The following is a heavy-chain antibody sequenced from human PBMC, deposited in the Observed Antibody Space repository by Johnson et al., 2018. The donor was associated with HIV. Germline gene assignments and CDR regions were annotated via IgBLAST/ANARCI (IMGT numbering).Heavy chain of an antibody. V-gene: IGHV3-23*03. D-gene: IGHD6-13*01. CDR3: AKDRRIAAATGDVFDM. CDR2: ITSDGSYT. CDR1: GFTFSSYA. Sequence: VQLVESGGGLVQPGGSLRLSCAASGFTFSSYAMNWVRQAPGKGLVWVSRITSDGSYTSYADSVKGRFPLSRDNSKNTLYLQMNSLRAEDAAVYYCAKDRRIAAATGDVFDMWGQGTMVTVSS. J-gene: IGHJ3*02.